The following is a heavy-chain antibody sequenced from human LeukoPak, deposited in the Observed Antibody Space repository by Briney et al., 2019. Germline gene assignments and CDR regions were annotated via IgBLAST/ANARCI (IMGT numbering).Heavy chain of an antibody. D-gene: IGHD2-8*02. V-gene: IGHV3-15*07. Sequence: PGGSLRLSCAASGFSFSKTWMKWVRQASGKGLEWVGRIKSKANGEATDYAVPVRGRFTISRDDSKNTLYLQLNSLTIEDTAVYWCTTVYCTGGNCYSGYWGQGTLVTVSS. CDR3: TTVYCTGGNCYSGY. CDR1: GFSFSKTW. J-gene: IGHJ4*02. CDR2: IKSKANGEAT.